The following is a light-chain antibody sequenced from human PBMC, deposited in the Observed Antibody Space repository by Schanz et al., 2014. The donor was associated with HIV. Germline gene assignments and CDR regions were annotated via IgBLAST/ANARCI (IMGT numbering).Light chain of an antibody. CDR3: NSYTSETVV. CDR2: EVN. Sequence: QSALTQPPSASGSPGQSVTISCTGTSSDIGGSKYFFWYQQHPGKAPKLIIYEVNKRPSGVPDRFSGSRSGNTASLTVSGLQAEDEADYYCNSYTSETVVFGGGTKLTV. J-gene: IGLJ2*01. V-gene: IGLV2-8*01. CDR1: SSDIGGSKY.